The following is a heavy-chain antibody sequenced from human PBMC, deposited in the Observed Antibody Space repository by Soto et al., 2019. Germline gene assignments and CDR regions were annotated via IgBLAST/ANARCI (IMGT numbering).Heavy chain of an antibody. Sequence: PSQTLSLTCAISGDSVASNSAAWHLIMQSPSRGLEWLGRTYYRCKWYNDYAVSVKSRITINPDTSKNQFSLQLNSVTPEDTAVYYCARTPSGSPVYYYGMDVWGQGTTVTVSS. J-gene: IGHJ6*02. CDR3: ARTPSGSPVYYYGMDV. CDR1: GDSVASNSAA. CDR2: TYYRCKWYN. D-gene: IGHD2-15*01. V-gene: IGHV6-1*01.